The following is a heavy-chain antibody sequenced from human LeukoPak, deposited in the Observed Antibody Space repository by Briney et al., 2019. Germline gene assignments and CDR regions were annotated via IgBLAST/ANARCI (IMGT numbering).Heavy chain of an antibody. V-gene: IGHV1-2*02. CDR3: ARDLEDGIAVAGTPDY. J-gene: IGHJ4*02. Sequence: ASVKVSCRASGYIFTGYLVHWVRQAPGQSLEWMGWMNPKNGGTSYARKFRGRVTMTRDTSISTAYMELSRLRSDDTAVYYCARDLEDGIAVAGTPDYWGQGTLVTVSS. CDR2: MNPKNGGT. D-gene: IGHD6-19*01. CDR1: GYIFTGYL.